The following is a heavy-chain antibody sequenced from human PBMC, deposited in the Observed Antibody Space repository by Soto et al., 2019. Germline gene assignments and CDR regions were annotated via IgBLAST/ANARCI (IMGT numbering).Heavy chain of an antibody. CDR2: ISGSGGRT. D-gene: IGHD3-9*01. V-gene: IGHV3-23*01. J-gene: IGHJ6*03. CDR3: AKSCDWYFCHMDV. Sequence: EVQLLESGGGLVKPGGSLRLSCAASEFNFRKYAMTWVRQAPGKGLEWVSAISGSGGRTYYADSVKGRFTVSRDDSQNTLYLQINSLRVEDTAVDYCAKSCDWYFCHMDVWGKGTTVTVSS. CDR1: EFNFRKYA.